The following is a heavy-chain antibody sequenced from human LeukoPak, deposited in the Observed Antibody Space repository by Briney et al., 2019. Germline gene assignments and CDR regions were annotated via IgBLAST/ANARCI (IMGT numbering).Heavy chain of an antibody. CDR1: GYTFTSYD. Sequence: ASVKVSCKASGYTFTSYDINWVRQATGQGLEWMGWMNPNSGNTGYAQKFQGRVTITRNTSISTAYMELSSLRSEDTAVYYCARGYSYGYYYYMDVWGKGTTVTVSS. V-gene: IGHV1-8*03. J-gene: IGHJ6*03. D-gene: IGHD5-18*01. CDR2: MNPNSGNT. CDR3: ARGYSYGYYYYMDV.